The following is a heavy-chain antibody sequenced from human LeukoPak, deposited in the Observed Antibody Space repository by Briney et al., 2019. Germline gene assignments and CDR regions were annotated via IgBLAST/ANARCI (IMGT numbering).Heavy chain of an antibody. D-gene: IGHD3-3*01. CDR3: ARVVRITIFGVNHYGMDV. V-gene: IGHV3-7*01. CDR1: GFTFSNHW. CDR2: IKQDGSEK. J-gene: IGHJ6*02. Sequence: PGGSLRLSCAASGFTFSNHWMTWVRQAPGKGLEWVANIKQDGSEKYYVDSVKGRFTISRDNAKNSLYLQMNSLRAEDTAVYYCARVVRITIFGVNHYGMDVWGQGTTVTVSS.